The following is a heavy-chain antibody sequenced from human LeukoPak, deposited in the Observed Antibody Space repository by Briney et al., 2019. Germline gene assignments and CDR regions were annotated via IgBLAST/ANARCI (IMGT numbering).Heavy chain of an antibody. CDR1: GFIFNDYA. CDR3: ARESERSGWYDY. D-gene: IGHD6-19*01. V-gene: IGHV3-43*02. J-gene: IGHJ4*02. CDR2: ISGDGGST. Sequence: GGSLRLSCAAPGFIFNDYAIHWVRQAPGKGLEWVSLISGDGGSTFYADSVKGRFTISRDNSKNSLYLQMSSLRSEDTALYYCARESERSGWYDYWGQGTLVTVSS.